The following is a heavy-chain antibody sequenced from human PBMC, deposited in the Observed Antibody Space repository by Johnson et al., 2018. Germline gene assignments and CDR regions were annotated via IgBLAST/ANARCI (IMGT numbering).Heavy chain of an antibody. J-gene: IGHJ1*01. CDR2: ISGGGGSP. D-gene: IGHD2-21*02. CDR1: GFTFSSYA. Sequence: VQLVQSGGGLVQPGGSRRLSCAASGFTFSSYAMSWVRQAPGKGLEWVSAISGGGGSPYYAASVKGRFTISRDNSKNTLYLQMNSLRAEDTAVYYCARASVVTSEYFQHWGQGTLVTVSS. CDR3: ARASVVTSEYFQH. V-gene: IGHV3-23*04.